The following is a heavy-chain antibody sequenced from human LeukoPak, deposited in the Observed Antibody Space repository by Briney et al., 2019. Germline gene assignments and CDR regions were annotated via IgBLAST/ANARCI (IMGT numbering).Heavy chain of an antibody. Sequence: GGSLRLSCAASGFTFSTYAMTWVRQATGKGLEWVSRINKSGTDTYYHDSVKGRFTISRDNSKNTLFLHINSLSAEDTAVYYRAAAVNTGRAEHYWGQGTLVTVSS. J-gene: IGHJ4*02. V-gene: IGHV3-23*05. CDR2: INKSGTDT. CDR3: AAAVNTGRAEHY. CDR1: GFTFSTYA. D-gene: IGHD4-17*01.